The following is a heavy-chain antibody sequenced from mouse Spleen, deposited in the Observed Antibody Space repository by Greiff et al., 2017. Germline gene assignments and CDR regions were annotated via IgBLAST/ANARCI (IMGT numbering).Heavy chain of an antibody. V-gene: IGHV14-1*01. CDR1: GFNIKDYY. D-gene: IGHD1-1*01. J-gene: IGHJ3*01. CDR2: IDPEDGDT. Sequence: VHVKQSGAELVRPGASVKLSCTASGFNIKDYYMHWVKQRPEQGLEWIGRIDPEDGDTEYAPKFQGKATMTADTSSNTAYLQLSSLTSEDTAVYYCTTYDYYGSSPWFAYWGQGTLVTVSA. CDR3: TTYDYYGSSPWFAY.